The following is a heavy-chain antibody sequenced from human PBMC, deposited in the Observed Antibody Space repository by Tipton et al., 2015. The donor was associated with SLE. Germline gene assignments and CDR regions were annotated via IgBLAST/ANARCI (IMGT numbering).Heavy chain of an antibody. CDR3: ARDRGSPFVY. CDR2: IYHSGST. Sequence: GLVKPSETLSLTCAVSGYSISSGYYWGWIRQPPGKGLEWIGSIYHSGSTYYNPSLKSRVTISVDTSKNQFSLKLSSVTAADTAVYYCARDRGSPFVYWGQGTLVTVSS. J-gene: IGHJ4*02. V-gene: IGHV4-38-2*02. CDR1: GYSISSGYY. D-gene: IGHD3-16*01.